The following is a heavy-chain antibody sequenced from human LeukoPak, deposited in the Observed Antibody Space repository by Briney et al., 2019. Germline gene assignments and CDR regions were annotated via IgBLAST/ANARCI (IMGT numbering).Heavy chain of an antibody. J-gene: IGHJ3*02. Sequence: SETLSLTCTVSGGSISSYYWSWIRQPAGKGLEWIGRIYSSGSTNYNPSLKSRVTMSVDTSKNQFSLKLSSVTAADTAVYYCARRRRIAAAGTPGDALDIWGQGTMVTVSS. D-gene: IGHD6-13*01. CDR1: GGSISSYY. V-gene: IGHV4-4*07. CDR3: ARRRRIAAAGTPGDALDI. CDR2: IYSSGST.